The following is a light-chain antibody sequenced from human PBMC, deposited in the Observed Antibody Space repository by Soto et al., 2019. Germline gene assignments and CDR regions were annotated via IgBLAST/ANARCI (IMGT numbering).Light chain of an antibody. Sequence: QSALTQPPSASGSPGQSVTISCTGTSSDLGVYDFVSWYQQPPGNAPKVLIYQVNKRPSGVPDRFSGSKSGNSASLTVSGLRPEDEADYFCRSFEDSYSPYVFGTGTKVTVL. CDR3: RSFEDSYSPYV. CDR2: QVN. J-gene: IGLJ1*01. CDR1: SSDLGVYDF. V-gene: IGLV2-8*01.